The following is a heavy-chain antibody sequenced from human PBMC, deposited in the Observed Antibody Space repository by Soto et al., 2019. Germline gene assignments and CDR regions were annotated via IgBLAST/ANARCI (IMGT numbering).Heavy chain of an antibody. CDR3: ARETMWPSGRYYYYGMDV. J-gene: IGHJ6*02. D-gene: IGHD3-10*01. CDR2: IYYSGST. Sequence: PSETLSLTCTVSGGSISSGGYYWSWIRQHPGKGLEWIGYIYYSGSTYYNPSLKSRVTISVDTSKNQFSLKLSSVTAADTAVYFCARETMWPSGRYYYYGMDVWGQGTTVTVSS. V-gene: IGHV4-31*03. CDR1: GGSISSGGYY.